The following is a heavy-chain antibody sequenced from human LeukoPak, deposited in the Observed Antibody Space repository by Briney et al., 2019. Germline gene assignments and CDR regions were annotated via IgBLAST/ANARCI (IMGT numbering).Heavy chain of an antibody. V-gene: IGHV3-23*01. Sequence: GGSLRLSCAASGFTFSSYAMSWVRQAPGKGLEWVSAISGSDSTYYADSVKGRFTISRDNSKNTLYLQMNSLRAEDTAVYYCAKDSPYAYYGSGSYWDYWGQGTLVTVSS. J-gene: IGHJ4*02. CDR3: AKDSPYAYYGSGSYWDY. CDR1: GFTFSSYA. CDR2: ISGSDST. D-gene: IGHD3-10*01.